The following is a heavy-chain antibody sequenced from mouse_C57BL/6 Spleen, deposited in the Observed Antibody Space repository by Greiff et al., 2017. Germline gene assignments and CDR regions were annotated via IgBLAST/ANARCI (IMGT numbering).Heavy chain of an antibody. J-gene: IGHJ2*01. CDR2: IHPNSGST. V-gene: IGHV1-64*01. Sequence: VQLQQSGAELVKPGASVKLSCKASGYTFTSYWMHWVKQRPGQGLEWIGMIHPNSGSTNYNEKFKSKATLTADKSSSTAYMKLRSLTSEDSAVYYCANHSLDYWGQGTTLTVSS. CDR3: ANHSLDY. CDR1: GYTFTSYW. D-gene: IGHD6-1*01.